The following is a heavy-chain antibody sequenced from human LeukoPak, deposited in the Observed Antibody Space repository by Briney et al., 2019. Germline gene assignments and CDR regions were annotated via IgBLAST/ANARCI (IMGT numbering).Heavy chain of an antibody. J-gene: IGHJ3*02. V-gene: IGHV3-23*01. CDR3: VRGGISDAFDI. D-gene: IGHD3-10*01. Sequence: GGSLRLSCAASGFTLSSYAMSWVRQAPGKGLEWVSAISGSGGSTYYADSVKGRFTISRDNSKNTLYLQMNSLRAEDTAVYYSVRGGISDAFDIWGQGTMVTVSS. CDR2: ISGSGGST. CDR1: GFTLSSYA.